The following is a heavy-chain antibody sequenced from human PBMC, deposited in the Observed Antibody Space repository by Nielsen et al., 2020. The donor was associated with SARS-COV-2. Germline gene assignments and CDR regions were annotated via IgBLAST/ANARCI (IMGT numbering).Heavy chain of an antibody. CDR3: ARESVTGTDAFDI. Sequence: GGSLRLSCAASGFTFSTYAMSWVRQAPGKGLEFVSSLTGDGATTYYADSVKGRFSSSRDNSKNTLYLQMNSLRAEDTAVYYCARESVTGTDAFDIWGQGTVVTVSS. V-gene: IGHV3-23*01. J-gene: IGHJ3*02. D-gene: IGHD6-19*01. CDR1: GFTFSTYA. CDR2: LTGDGATT.